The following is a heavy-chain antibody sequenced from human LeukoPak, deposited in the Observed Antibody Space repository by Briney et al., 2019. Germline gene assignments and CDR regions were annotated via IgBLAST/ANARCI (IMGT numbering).Heavy chain of an antibody. CDR1: GGSISSYY. CDR2: IYYSGST. CDR3: ARGIAVAGYRGGDAFDI. J-gene: IGHJ3*02. V-gene: IGHV4-59*01. D-gene: IGHD6-19*01. Sequence: SETLSLTCTVSGGSISSYYWSWIRQPPGKGLEWIGYIYYSGSTNYNPSLKSRVTISVDTSKNQFSLKLSSVTAADTAVYYCARGIAVAGYRGGDAFDIWGQGTMVTVSS.